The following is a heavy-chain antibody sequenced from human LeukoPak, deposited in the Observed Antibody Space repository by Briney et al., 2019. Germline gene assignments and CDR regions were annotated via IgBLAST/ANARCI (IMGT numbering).Heavy chain of an antibody. D-gene: IGHD3-3*01. Sequence: PSETLSLTCAVYGGSFSGYYWSWIRQPPGKGLEWIGEINHSGSTNYNPSLKSRVTISVDTSKNQFSLKLSSVTAADTAVYYCARHALNFWSGYLTPPGFDLWGRGTLVTVSS. J-gene: IGHJ2*01. CDR1: GGSFSGYY. V-gene: IGHV4-34*01. CDR3: ARHALNFWSGYLTPPGFDL. CDR2: INHSGST.